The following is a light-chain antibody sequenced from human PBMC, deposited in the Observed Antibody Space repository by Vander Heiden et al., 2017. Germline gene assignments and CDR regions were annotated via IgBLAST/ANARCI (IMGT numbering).Light chain of an antibody. V-gene: IGLV2-18*02. CDR2: EVS. J-gene: IGLJ3*02. CDR1: SSDLGSYNR. Sequence: QSALTHPPFLSGSPGQSVTIPCTGTSSDLGSYNRVSWYQQPPGTAPKLVIYEVSHRPLGIPDRFSGSKSGNTASLTISGLQAEDEADYYCSSYTSSSTWVFGGGTKLTVL. CDR3: SSYTSSSTWV.